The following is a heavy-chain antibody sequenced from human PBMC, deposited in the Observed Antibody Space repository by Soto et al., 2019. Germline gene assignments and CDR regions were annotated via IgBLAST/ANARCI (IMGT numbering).Heavy chain of an antibody. CDR1: GFTFSSYS. CDR2: ISSSSSYI. Sequence: GGSLRLSCAASGFTFSSYSMNWVRQAPGKGLEWVSSISSSSSYIYYADSVKGRFTISRDNAKNSLYLQMNSLRAEDTAVYYCARGVRVDTAMVSFYYYYGMDVWGQGTTVTVSS. V-gene: IGHV3-21*01. D-gene: IGHD5-18*01. J-gene: IGHJ6*02. CDR3: ARGVRVDTAMVSFYYYYGMDV.